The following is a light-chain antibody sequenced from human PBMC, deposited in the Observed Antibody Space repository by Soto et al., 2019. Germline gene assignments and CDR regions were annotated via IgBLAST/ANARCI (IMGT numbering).Light chain of an antibody. V-gene: IGKV3-20*01. Sequence: EIVLTQSPGTLSLSPGERATLSCRASQSVSSSYLAWYQQKPGQAPRLLIYGASSRATGIPARFSGSGSGTDFTLTISRLEPEDLAEYYCQQYGSSPFTFGPGNKVYIK. CDR2: GAS. CDR3: QQYGSSPFT. J-gene: IGKJ3*01. CDR1: QSVSSSY.